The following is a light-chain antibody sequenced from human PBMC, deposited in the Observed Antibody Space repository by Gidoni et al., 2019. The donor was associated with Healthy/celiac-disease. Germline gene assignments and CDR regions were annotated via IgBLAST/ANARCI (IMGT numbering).Light chain of an antibody. J-gene: IGKJ1*01. Sequence: DIQMTQSPSSLSASVGDRVPITCRASQSISSYLNWDQQKPGKAPKLLIYAASSLQRGVPSRFSGSGSGTDFTLTISSLQPEDFATYYCQQSYSTPGTFGQGTKVEIK. CDR2: AAS. CDR3: QQSYSTPGT. V-gene: IGKV1-39*01. CDR1: QSISSY.